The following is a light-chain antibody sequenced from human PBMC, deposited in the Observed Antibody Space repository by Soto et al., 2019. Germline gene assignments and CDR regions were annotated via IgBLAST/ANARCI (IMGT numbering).Light chain of an antibody. V-gene: IGLV2-8*01. J-gene: IGLJ1*01. CDR1: SSDIGAYNY. CDR3: SAYAGRYTFV. CDR2: EVS. Sequence: QSVLTKPPSAYGSPGQSVTISCTGTSSDIGAYNYVSWYQQHPGKAPKFMIYEVSKRPSGVPDRFSGSKSGNTASLTVSGLQAEDEADYYCSAYAGRYTFVFGTGTKVTVL.